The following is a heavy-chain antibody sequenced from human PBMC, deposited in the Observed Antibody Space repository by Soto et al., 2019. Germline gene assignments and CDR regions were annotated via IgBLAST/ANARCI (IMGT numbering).Heavy chain of an antibody. CDR3: AREPYCTSATCFIHFDS. J-gene: IGHJ4*02. CDR2: IFHTGST. V-gene: IGHV4-31*11. D-gene: IGHD2-2*01. CDR1: GASISSGVSY. Sequence: QVQLQESGPGLVKPSQTLSLTCAVSGASISSGVSYWSWIRQRPGKGLEWIGYIFHTGSTYYNPSLKSRVTISLDSSKNQFSLKLTSATAADTAVYFCAREPYCTSATCFIHFDSWGQGSLVTVSS.